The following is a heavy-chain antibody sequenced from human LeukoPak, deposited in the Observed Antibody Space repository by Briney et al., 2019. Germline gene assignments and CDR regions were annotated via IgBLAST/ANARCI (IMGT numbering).Heavy chain of an antibody. Sequence: GGSLRLSCATSGFPFSDFSMSWVRQAPGKGLEWISTTNSGGTSTYYAESVKGRFTISRDNSKNTLYLQMSSLRAEDTAVYYCAKHLRYSYGYSWFDPWGQGTLATVSS. V-gene: IGHV3-23*01. CDR1: GFPFSDFS. D-gene: IGHD5-18*01. J-gene: IGHJ5*02. CDR2: TNSGGTST. CDR3: AKHLRYSYGYSWFDP.